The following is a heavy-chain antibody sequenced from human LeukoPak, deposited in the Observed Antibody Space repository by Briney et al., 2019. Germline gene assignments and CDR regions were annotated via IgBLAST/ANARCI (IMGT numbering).Heavy chain of an antibody. J-gene: IGHJ4*02. Sequence: SETLSLTCTVSGGSISSSSYFWGWIRQPPGKGLEWIGNIFYSGSTYYNPSLKSRVTISVDTSKNHFSLNLSSVTAADTAVYYCARHVYSGYDNYFDYWGQGTLVTVSS. V-gene: IGHV4-39*01. CDR3: ARHVYSGYDNYFDY. CDR2: IFYSGST. D-gene: IGHD5-12*01. CDR1: GGSISSSSYF.